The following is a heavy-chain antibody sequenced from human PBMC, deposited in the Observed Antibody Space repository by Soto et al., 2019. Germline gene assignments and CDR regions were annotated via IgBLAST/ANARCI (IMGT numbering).Heavy chain of an antibody. CDR2: ITYSGST. V-gene: IGHV4-34*01. J-gene: IGHJ6*02. Sequence: QVQLQQWGARLLKPSETLSLTCAVYGGSFSNNYWSWIRQPPGKGLEWIGEITYSGSTNYNPSLKSGVTISIDTSKNQFSLKLSSVTAADTAVYYCARVMGPHYGMDVWGQGTAVTVSS. CDR1: GGSFSNNY. D-gene: IGHD2-8*01. CDR3: ARVMGPHYGMDV.